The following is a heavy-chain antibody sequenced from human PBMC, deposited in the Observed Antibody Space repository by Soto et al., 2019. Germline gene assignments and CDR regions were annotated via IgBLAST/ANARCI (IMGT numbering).Heavy chain of an antibody. CDR1: GGSISSSSYY. J-gene: IGHJ6*02. D-gene: IGHD3-3*01. CDR2: IYYSGST. Sequence: SETLSLTCTVSGGSISSSSYYWGWIRQPPGKGLEWIGSIYYSGSTYYNPSLKSRVTISVDTSKNQFSLKLSSVTAADTAVYYCARGPYYDFPLGMDVWGQGTTVTVSS. V-gene: IGHV4-39*01. CDR3: ARGPYYDFPLGMDV.